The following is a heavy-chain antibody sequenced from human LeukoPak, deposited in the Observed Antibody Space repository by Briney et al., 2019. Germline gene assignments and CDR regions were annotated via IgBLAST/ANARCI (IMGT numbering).Heavy chain of an antibody. Sequence: PGRSLRLSCAASGFTFSSYAMHWVRQAPGKGLEWVAVISYDGSNKYYADSVKGRFTISRDNSKNTLYLQMNSLRAEDTAVYYCAKDNRWRGSTSCLSLDYWGQGTLVTVSS. V-gene: IGHV3-30-3*01. J-gene: IGHJ4*02. D-gene: IGHD2-2*01. CDR1: GFTFSSYA. CDR3: AKDNRWRGSTSCLSLDY. CDR2: ISYDGSNK.